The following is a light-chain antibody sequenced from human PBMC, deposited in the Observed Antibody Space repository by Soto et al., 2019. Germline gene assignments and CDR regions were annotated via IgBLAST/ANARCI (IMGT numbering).Light chain of an antibody. V-gene: IGLV2-14*01. CDR2: DVN. CDR1: SSDVGGYDY. J-gene: IGLJ1*01. CDR3: SSYTGSSTFV. Sequence: QSVLTQPASVSGSPGQSITISCTGTSSDVGGYDYVSWYQQLPGKAPKLLIYDVNNRPSGVSHRCSGSKSGNTASLPISGLQAEDEADYYCSSYTGSSTFVFGTGTKVTVL.